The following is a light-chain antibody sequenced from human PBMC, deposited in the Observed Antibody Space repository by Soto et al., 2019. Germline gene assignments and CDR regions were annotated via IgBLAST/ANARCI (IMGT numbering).Light chain of an antibody. Sequence: EIVLTQSPGTVSLSPGERATLSCRASQSISSNYLAWYQQKPGQAPRLLIYGASGRATGIPDRFSGSGSGTDFTLIISRLEPEDFAVYYCQQYGSSLPWTFGQGTKVKIK. J-gene: IGKJ1*01. CDR2: GAS. CDR3: QQYGSSLPWT. V-gene: IGKV3-20*01. CDR1: QSISSNY.